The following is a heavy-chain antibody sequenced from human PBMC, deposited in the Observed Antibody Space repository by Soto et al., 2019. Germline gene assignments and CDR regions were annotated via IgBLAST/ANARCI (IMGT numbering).Heavy chain of an antibody. CDR2: TYYRSKWYY. CDR3: ARGEQYSGRIFDY. Sequence: PSQTLSLPCAITGDSVSSNSAGWSWVRQSPSRGLEWLGRTYYRSKWYYEYAVSVRGRITINPDTSKNQYSLQLNSVTPEDTAVYFCARGEQYSGRIFDYWGQGTLVTVS. D-gene: IGHD1-26*01. CDR1: GDSVSSNSAG. V-gene: IGHV6-1*01. J-gene: IGHJ4*01.